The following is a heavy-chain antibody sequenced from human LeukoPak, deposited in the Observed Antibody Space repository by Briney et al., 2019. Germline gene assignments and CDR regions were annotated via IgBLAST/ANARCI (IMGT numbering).Heavy chain of an antibody. CDR1: GGSIRSSNYY. CDR3: ARQYVYGSSSRVDP. D-gene: IGHD6-6*01. Sequence: PWETLPLTCTVSGGSIRSSNYYWDWIRQPPGKGFEWIGSIPYSGTTYYNPSLKSRVTISVDTSKNQFSLKLSSVIAADTAVYYCARQYVYGSSSRVDPWGQGTLVTVSS. V-gene: IGHV4-39*01. J-gene: IGHJ5*02. CDR2: IPYSGTT.